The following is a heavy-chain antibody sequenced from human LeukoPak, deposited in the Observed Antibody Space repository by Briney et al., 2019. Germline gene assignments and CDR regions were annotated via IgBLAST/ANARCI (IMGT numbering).Heavy chain of an antibody. D-gene: IGHD3-3*01. CDR1: GFTFGTYG. CDR2: IWYDGSNR. J-gene: IGHJ6*03. Sequence: GGSLRLSCAASGFTFGTYGMHWVRQAPGKGLEWVAVIWYDGSNRYYADSVKGRFTISRDNSKNTLYLQMNSLRAEDTAVYYCAKVFEGYYYMDVWGKGTTVTVSS. CDR3: AKVFEGYYYMDV. V-gene: IGHV3-33*06.